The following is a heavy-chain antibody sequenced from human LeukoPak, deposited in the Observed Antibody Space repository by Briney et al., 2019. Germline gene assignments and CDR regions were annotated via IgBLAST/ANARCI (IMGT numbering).Heavy chain of an antibody. Sequence: GGSLRLSCAASGFTFSSYGMHWVRQAPGKGLEWVAVIWYDGSNKYYADSVKGRFTISRDNSKNTLYLQMNSLRAEDTAVYYCARFGYVAAVDVWGQGTPVTVSS. J-gene: IGHJ4*02. V-gene: IGHV3-33*01. D-gene: IGHD2-15*01. CDR1: GFTFSSYG. CDR3: ARFGYVAAVDV. CDR2: IWYDGSNK.